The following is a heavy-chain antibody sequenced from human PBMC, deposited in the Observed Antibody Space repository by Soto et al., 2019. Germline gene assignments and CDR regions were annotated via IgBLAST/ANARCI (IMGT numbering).Heavy chain of an antibody. CDR2: VYHTGDT. J-gene: IGHJ5*02. D-gene: IGHD2-21*02. CDR3: AREIVTAGGNNYFDP. V-gene: IGHV4-4*02. CDR1: GGTVASSHW. Sequence: SETLSLTCGVSGGTVASSHWWSWVRQSPGGGLEWIGNVYHTGDTNFNPSLQSRVTISVDESNNQFSLRLNSLTAADTAVYFCAREIVTAGGNNYFDPWGPGTLVTVSS.